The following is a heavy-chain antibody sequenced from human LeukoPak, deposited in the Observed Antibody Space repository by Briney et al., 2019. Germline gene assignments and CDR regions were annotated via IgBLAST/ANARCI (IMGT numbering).Heavy chain of an antibody. CDR2: IKSKTDGGTT. D-gene: IGHD6-19*01. CDR3: TTFGIAVAGTVDY. V-gene: IGHV3-15*01. J-gene: IGHJ4*02. Sequence: PGGSLRLSCAASGFTFSNAWMSWVRQAPGKGLEWVGRIKSKTDGGTTDYAAPVKGRFAISRDDSKNTLYLQMSSLKNEDTAVYYCTTFGIAVAGTVDYWGQGTLVTVSS. CDR1: GFTFSNAW.